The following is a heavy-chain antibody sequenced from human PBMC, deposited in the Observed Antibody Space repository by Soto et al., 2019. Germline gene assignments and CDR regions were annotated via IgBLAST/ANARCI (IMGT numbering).Heavy chain of an antibody. CDR3: AGSGYFVFLSGFYSLDYYYYCMDV. CDR2: INAGNGNT. V-gene: IGHV1-3*01. CDR1: GYTFTSYA. D-gene: IGHD3-3*01. Sequence: ASVKVSCKASGYTFTSYAMHWVRQAPGQRLEWMGWINAGNGNTKYSQKFQGRVTITRDTSASTAYMELSSLRSEDTAVYYCAGSGYFVFLSGFYSLDYYYYCMDVWGQGTTVTVSS. J-gene: IGHJ6*02.